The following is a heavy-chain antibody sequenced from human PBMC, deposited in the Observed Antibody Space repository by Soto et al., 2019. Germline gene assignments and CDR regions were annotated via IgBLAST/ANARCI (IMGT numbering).Heavy chain of an antibody. CDR3: ARTPVNGSGNRKNRPYYYYMDV. CDR1: GYTFTSYD. CDR2: MNPNSGNT. Sequence: ASVKVSCKASGYTFTSYDINWVRQATGQGLEWMGWMNPNSGNTGYAQKFQGRVTMTRNTSISTAYMELSSLRSEDTAVYYCARTPVNGSGNRKNRPYYYYMDVWGKGTTVTVSS. D-gene: IGHD3-10*01. J-gene: IGHJ6*03. V-gene: IGHV1-8*01.